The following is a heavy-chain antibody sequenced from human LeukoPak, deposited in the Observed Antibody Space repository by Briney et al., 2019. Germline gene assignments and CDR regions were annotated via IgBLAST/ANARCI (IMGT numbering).Heavy chain of an antibody. V-gene: IGHV3-7*02. CDR3: LAWESPTPY. J-gene: IGHJ1*01. CDR1: EFTFSTSW. D-gene: IGHD1-26*01. CDR2: LNPDVSVG. Sequence: PGGSLRLSCTVSEFTFSTSWMNWVRHAPGKGLEWVANLNPDVSVGRYVDSVKGRFSASRDNGQNTGYLQMNSLRVDDTGVSFCLAWESPTPYWGPGTPVGVSS.